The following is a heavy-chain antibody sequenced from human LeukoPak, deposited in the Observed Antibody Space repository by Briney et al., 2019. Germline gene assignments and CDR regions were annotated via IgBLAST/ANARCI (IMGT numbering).Heavy chain of an antibody. D-gene: IGHD3-22*01. CDR1: GFTFSSYS. CDR2: LSSSTNYI. J-gene: IGHJ3*02. Sequence: PGGSLRLSCAASGFTFSSYSMNWVRQAPGKGLEWVSSLSSSTNYIYYADSVKGRFTISRDNAKNSLYLQMNSLRAEDTAVYYCARVLSSGYYYGSDAFDIWGQGTMVTVSS. V-gene: IGHV3-21*01. CDR3: ARVLSSGYYYGSDAFDI.